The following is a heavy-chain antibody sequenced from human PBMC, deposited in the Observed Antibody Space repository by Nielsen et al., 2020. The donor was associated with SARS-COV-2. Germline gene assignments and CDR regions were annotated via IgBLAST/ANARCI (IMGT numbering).Heavy chain of an antibody. Sequence: GESLTISCAASGFTFSRYGMHWVRQAPGKGMEWVAVISYDGSNKYYADSVKGRFTISRDNSKNTLYLQMNSLRAEDTAVYYCAKRPFDYWGQGTLVTVSS. CDR2: ISYDGSNK. CDR3: AKRPFDY. V-gene: IGHV3-30*18. CDR1: GFTFSRYG. J-gene: IGHJ4*02.